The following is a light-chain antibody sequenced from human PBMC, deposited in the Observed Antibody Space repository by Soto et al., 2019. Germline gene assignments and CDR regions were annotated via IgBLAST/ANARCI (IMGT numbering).Light chain of an antibody. V-gene: IGKV3-15*01. Sequence: EVVMPQSPTTLSVSAGERATLACRASQSVSNKLVWYQQKPGQAPRLLIYAASTRATGIPARFSGSGSETEFTLTISSLQSEDLAVYYCQQYANWPKTFGQGIKVDIK. J-gene: IGKJ1*01. CDR2: AAS. CDR3: QQYANWPKT. CDR1: QSVSNK.